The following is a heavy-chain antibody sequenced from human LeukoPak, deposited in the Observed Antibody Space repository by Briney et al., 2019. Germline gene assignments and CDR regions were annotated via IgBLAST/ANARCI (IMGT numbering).Heavy chain of an antibody. V-gene: IGHV5-51*01. D-gene: IGHD3-22*01. J-gene: IGHJ4*02. Sequence: GESLKISCNGSGYSFPSYWIGWVRQMPGKSLEWMGIIYPGDSDIRYSPSFQGQVTISADKSISAAYLQWSILKASDTAMYYCARCPEYYYDSSGYYDYWGQGTLVTVSS. CDR3: ARCPEYYYDSSGYYDY. CDR2: IYPGDSDI. CDR1: GYSFPSYW.